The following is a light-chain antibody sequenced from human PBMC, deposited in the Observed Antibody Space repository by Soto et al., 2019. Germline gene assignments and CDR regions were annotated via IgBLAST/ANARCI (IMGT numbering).Light chain of an antibody. V-gene: IGKV1-5*03. CDR3: QHYDTYSPMWT. CDR2: EAS. CDR1: QSINW. J-gene: IGKJ1*01. Sequence: DIQLAQSPSTLSASVGDRITITCRATQSINWLAWYQQKPGKAPKLLIFEASRLESGVPSGFSGSGSGTEFTLTISSLQSDDFGTYYCQHYDTYSPMWTFGQGTKVDIK.